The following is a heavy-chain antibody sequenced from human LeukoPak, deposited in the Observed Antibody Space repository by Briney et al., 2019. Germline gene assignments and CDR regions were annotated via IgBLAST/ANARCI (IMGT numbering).Heavy chain of an antibody. CDR3: ARRQDYGDTGFDY. V-gene: IGHV5-51*01. CDR1: GYDFATYW. CDR2: IYPGDSDT. D-gene: IGHD4-17*01. Sequence: GESLKISCKTSGYDFATYWIAWVRQMTGKGLEWMGIIYPGDSDTRYSPSFQGQVTISADKSISTAYLQWSSLKASDTAMYYCARRQDYGDTGFDYWGQGTLVTVSS. J-gene: IGHJ4*02.